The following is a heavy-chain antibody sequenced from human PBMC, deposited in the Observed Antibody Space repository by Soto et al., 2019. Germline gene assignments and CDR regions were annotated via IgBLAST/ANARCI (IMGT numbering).Heavy chain of an antibody. V-gene: IGHV1-69*13. CDR1: GGTFSSYA. Sequence: GASVKVSCTASGGTFSSYAISWVRQAPGQGLEWMGGIIPIFGTANYAQKFQGRVTITADESTSTAYMGLSSLRSEDTAVYYCAAPTFSSDAFDIWGQGTMVTVSS. D-gene: IGHD3-16*01. J-gene: IGHJ3*02. CDR3: AAPTFSSDAFDI. CDR2: IIPIFGTA.